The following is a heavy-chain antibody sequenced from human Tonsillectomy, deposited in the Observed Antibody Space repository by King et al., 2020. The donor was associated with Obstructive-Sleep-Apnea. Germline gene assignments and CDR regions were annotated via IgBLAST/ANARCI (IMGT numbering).Heavy chain of an antibody. J-gene: IGHJ4*02. D-gene: IGHD3-10*02. Sequence: VQLVESGGGLVQPGRSLRLSCLASGFTFGEYSMSWFRQAPGKGLGGVGFIKSKPYVGPAEYAASVKERFTISREDSRSIVYLQMDSLKTEDTGIYYCTRGGGYFALGYWGQGTLVTVSS. CDR2: IKSKPYVGPA. CDR1: GFTFGEYS. V-gene: IGHV3-49*03. CDR3: TRGGGYFALGY.